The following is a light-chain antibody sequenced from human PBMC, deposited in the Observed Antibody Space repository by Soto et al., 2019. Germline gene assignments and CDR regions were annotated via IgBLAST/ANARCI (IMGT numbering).Light chain of an antibody. J-gene: IGKJ3*01. CDR2: DAS. CDR1: QIVSDSY. Sequence: EIVLTQSPGTLSLSPGERATLSCRASQIVSDSYLGWYQQKPGQAPSLLIYDASSRATGIPDRFSGSGSGTDFTLTISRLEPEDFAVYYCQQYGSSPFTFGPGTKVDVK. CDR3: QQYGSSPFT. V-gene: IGKV3-20*01.